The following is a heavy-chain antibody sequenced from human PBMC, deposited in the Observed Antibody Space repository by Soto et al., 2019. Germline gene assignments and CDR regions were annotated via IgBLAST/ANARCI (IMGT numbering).Heavy chain of an antibody. CDR2: INPNSGGT. Sequence: ASVKVSCKASGYTFTGYYMHWVRQAPGQGLEWMGWINPNSGGTNYAQKFQGWVTMTRDTSISTAYMELSRLRSDDTAVYYCAIVWSNEGSYYYGMDVWGQGTTVTVSS. CDR1: GYTFTGYY. J-gene: IGHJ6*02. CDR3: AIVWSNEGSYYYGMDV. V-gene: IGHV1-2*04. D-gene: IGHD3-10*01.